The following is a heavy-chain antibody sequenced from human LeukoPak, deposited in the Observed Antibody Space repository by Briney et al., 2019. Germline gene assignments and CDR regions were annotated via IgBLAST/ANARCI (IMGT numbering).Heavy chain of an antibody. V-gene: IGHV3-64D*06. Sequence: GGSLRLSCSASGFTFSSYAMHWVRQAPGKGLEYVSAISSNGGSTYYADSVKGRFTISRDNSKNTLYLQMSSLRAEDTAVYYCVKGGYCSSTSCQGAFDIWGRGTMVTVSS. CDR1: GFTFSSYA. CDR3: VKGGYCSSTSCQGAFDI. D-gene: IGHD2-2*01. CDR2: ISSNGGST. J-gene: IGHJ3*02.